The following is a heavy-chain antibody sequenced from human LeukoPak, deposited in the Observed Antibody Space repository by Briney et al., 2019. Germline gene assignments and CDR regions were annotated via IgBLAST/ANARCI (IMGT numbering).Heavy chain of an antibody. CDR3: ARDIAVPGSY. V-gene: IGHV3-7*01. Sequence: GGSLRLSCAASEFTFSTYWMTWVRQAPGKGPEWVANINQDGSETYYVDSVKGRFTISRDNAKNSLYLQMNSLRAEDTAVYYCARDIAVPGSYWGQGTLVTVSS. J-gene: IGHJ4*02. CDR1: EFTFSTYW. D-gene: IGHD6-13*01. CDR2: INQDGSET.